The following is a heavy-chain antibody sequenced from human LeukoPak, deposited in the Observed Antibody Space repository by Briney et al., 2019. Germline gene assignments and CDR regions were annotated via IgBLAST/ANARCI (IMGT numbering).Heavy chain of an antibody. CDR2: IYYSGRT. D-gene: IGHD3-22*01. V-gene: IGHV4-59*01. J-gene: IGHJ6*03. CDR1: GGSLSSYY. CDR3: ARVPPASYYYDSSGYRALGYYYYMDV. Sequence: SETLSLTCTVSGGSLSSYYWSGLRQPPGKGVEGMGYIYYSGRTNYNPSLTSRGTISVDTSKNQFSLKLSSVTAADTAVYYCARVPPASYYYDSSGYRALGYYYYMDVWGKGTTVTVSS.